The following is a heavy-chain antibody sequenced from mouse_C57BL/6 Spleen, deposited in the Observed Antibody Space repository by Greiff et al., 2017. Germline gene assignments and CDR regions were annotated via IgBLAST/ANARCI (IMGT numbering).Heavy chain of an antibody. J-gene: IGHJ2*01. V-gene: IGHV1-39*01. CDR3: ARENYGSSIDY. Sequence: DYNMNWVKQSNGKSLEWIGVINPNYGTTSYNQKFKGKATWTVDQSSSTAYMQLNSLTSEDSAVYYCARENYGSSIDYWGQGTTLTVSS. CDR1: DYN. D-gene: IGHD1-1*01. CDR2: INPNYGTT.